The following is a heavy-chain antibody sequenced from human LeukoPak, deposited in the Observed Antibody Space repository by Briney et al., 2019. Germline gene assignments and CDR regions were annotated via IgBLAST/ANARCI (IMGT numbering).Heavy chain of an antibody. CDR3: ARGSRSSWYGGADNYFAY. D-gene: IGHD6-13*01. J-gene: IGHJ4*02. CDR1: GVTVSSNY. Sequence: GGSLRLSCAASGVTVSSNYMGWVRQAPGTGLEWVAVIYGGDNTYYADSVKGRFTISRDNSNNTLYLQMKSLRAEDTAVYYCARGSRSSWYGGADNYFAYWGQGTLVTVSS. V-gene: IGHV3-66*01. CDR2: IYGGDNT.